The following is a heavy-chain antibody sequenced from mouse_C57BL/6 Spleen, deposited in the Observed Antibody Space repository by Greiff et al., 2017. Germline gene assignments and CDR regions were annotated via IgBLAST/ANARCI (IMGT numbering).Heavy chain of an antibody. CDR3: AGGLRRAMDY. CDR1: GYTFTDYY. V-gene: IGHV1-26*01. D-gene: IGHD2-2*01. Sequence: EVQLQQSGPELVKPGASVKISCKASGYTFTDYYMNWVKQSHGKSLEWIGDINPNNGGTSYNQKFKGKATLTVDKSSSTAYMELRSLTSEDSAVYYCAGGLRRAMDYWGQGTSVTVSS. J-gene: IGHJ4*01. CDR2: INPNNGGT.